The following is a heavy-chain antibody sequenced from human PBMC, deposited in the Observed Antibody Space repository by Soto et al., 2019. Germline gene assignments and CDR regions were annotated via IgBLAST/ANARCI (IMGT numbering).Heavy chain of an antibody. V-gene: IGHV4-59*01. CDR1: GGSISSYY. J-gene: IGHJ3*01. CDR2: IYYSGST. Sequence: SETLSLTCTVSGGSISSYYWSWIRQPPGKGLEWIGYIYYSGSTNYNPSLKSRVTISVDTSKNQFSLNLSSVTAAYTAVYYCARVWGGALDFWGQGTMVTVS. D-gene: IGHD3-10*01. CDR3: ARVWGGALDF.